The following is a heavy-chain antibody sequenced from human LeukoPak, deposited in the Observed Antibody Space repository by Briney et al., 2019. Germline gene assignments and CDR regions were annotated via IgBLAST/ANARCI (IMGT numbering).Heavy chain of an antibody. V-gene: IGHV3-43*01. CDR2: ISWDGGST. Sequence: GGSLRLSCAASGFTFDDYTMHWVRQAPGKGLEWVSLISWDGGSTYYADSVKGRFTISRDNSKNSLYLQMNSLRTEDTALYYCAVSQLKTWSGYQSGAFDIWGQGTMVTVSS. CDR3: AVSQLKTWSGYQSGAFDI. J-gene: IGHJ3*02. CDR1: GFTFDDYT. D-gene: IGHD3-3*01.